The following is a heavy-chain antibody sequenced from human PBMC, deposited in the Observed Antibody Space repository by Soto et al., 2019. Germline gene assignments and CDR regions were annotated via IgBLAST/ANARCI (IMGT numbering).Heavy chain of an antibody. D-gene: IGHD3-10*01. V-gene: IGHV3-7*01. CDR3: ASHHYYGSGSPNY. Sequence: EVQLVESGGGLVQPGGSLRLSCAASGFTFSNYWMNWVLQAPGKGLEWVANIKQDGSEKYYVDSVKGRFTISRDNAKNSLYLQMNSLRAEDTAVYYCASHHYYGSGSPNYWGQGTLVTVSS. CDR2: IKQDGSEK. CDR1: GFTFSNYW. J-gene: IGHJ4*02.